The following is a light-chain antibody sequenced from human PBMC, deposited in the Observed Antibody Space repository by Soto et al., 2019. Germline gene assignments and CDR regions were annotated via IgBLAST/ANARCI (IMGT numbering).Light chain of an antibody. CDR3: SSYAATYNLYF. V-gene: IGLV2-8*01. CDR2: EVS. J-gene: IGLJ1*01. Sequence: QSALTQPPSASGSPGQSVTISCTGTSSDVGAYNYVSWYQQHPGKAPKLMIYEVSKRPSGVPDRFSGSKSGNTASLTVSGLQAEDEADYYCSSYAATYNLYFLGTGTKVTVL. CDR1: SSDVGAYNY.